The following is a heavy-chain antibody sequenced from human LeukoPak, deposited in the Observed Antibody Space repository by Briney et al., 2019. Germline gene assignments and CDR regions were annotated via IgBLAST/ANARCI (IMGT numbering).Heavy chain of an antibody. J-gene: IGHJ4*02. CDR2: ISGSGGST. D-gene: IGHD6-13*01. CDR3: AKDQKSIAATGCDY. Sequence: PGGSLRLSCAASGFNFGNYAMSWVRQGPGKGLEWASTISGSGGSTYYADSVKGRFTISRDNSKNTLFLQMNSLRADDTAAYFCAKDQKSIAATGCDYWGQGTLVTASS. V-gene: IGHV3-23*01. CDR1: GFNFGNYA.